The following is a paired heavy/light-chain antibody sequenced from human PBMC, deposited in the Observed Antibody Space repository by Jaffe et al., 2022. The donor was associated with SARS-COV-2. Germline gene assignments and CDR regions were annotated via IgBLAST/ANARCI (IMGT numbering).Heavy chain of an antibody. Sequence: EVQLVESGGGLVQPGGSLRLSCAASGFTFSNYEVNWVRQAPGKGLEWVSYISSSGSTIYYADSVKGRFTISRDNAKNSLYLQMNSLRAEDTAVYYCARAWELPGLRRPPDYWGQGTLVTVSS. CDR3: ARAWELPGLRRPPDY. CDR2: ISSSGSTI. D-gene: IGHD1-26*01. J-gene: IGHJ4*02. CDR1: GFTFSNYE. V-gene: IGHV3-48*03.
Light chain of an antibody. CDR1: QSVLYSINNKNY. Sequence: DIVMTQSPYSLAVSLGERATINCRSSQSVLYSINNKNYLSWYQQKAGQPPKLLISWASTRESGVPDRFSGSGSGTDFTLTISSLQAEDVAVYYCLQSYSTLWTFGQGTKVEIK. V-gene: IGKV4-1*01. CDR3: LQSYSTLWT. CDR2: WAS. J-gene: IGKJ1*01.